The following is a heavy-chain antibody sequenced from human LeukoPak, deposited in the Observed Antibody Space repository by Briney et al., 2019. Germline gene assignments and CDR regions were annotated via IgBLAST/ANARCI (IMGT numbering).Heavy chain of an antibody. CDR1: GSSINSYY. CDR2: NYYSGIT. J-gene: IGHJ4*02. CDR3: AAGNWNPPLPLDY. D-gene: IGHD1-1*01. Sequence: ASETLSLTCTFSGSSINSYYWSWIRQPPGRGLEWIGYNYYSGITNYNPSLKSRVTISVDTSKNQFSLKLSSVTAADTAVYYCAAGNWNPPLPLDYWGQGTLVTVSS. V-gene: IGHV4-59*01.